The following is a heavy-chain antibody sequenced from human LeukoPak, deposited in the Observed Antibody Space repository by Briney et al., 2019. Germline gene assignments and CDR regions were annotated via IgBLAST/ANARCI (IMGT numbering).Heavy chain of an antibody. V-gene: IGHV3-30*18. CDR3: AKGSSGWYWYFDL. J-gene: IGHJ2*01. Sequence: GGSLGLSCAASGFTFSSYGMHWVRQAPGKGLEWVAVISYDGSNKYYADSVKGRFTISRDNSKNTLYLQMNSLRAEDTAVYYCAKGSSGWYWYFDLWGRGTLVTVSS. D-gene: IGHD6-19*01. CDR2: ISYDGSNK. CDR1: GFTFSSYG.